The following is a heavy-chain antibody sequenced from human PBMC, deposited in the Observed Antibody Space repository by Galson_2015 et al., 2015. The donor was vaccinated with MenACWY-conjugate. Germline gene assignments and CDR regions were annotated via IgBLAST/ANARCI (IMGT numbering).Heavy chain of an antibody. V-gene: IGHV3-30*04. D-gene: IGHD3-10*01. CDR2: ISYDGSNK. J-gene: IGHJ4*02. CDR3: AHQTPVNN. Sequence: SLRLSCAASGFTFSSSVMYWVRQAPGKGLEWVAIISYDGSNKYYADSVKGRFTISRDNSKNTLYLQMNSLRDEDTGVYYCAHQTPVNNWGQGTLVTVSS. CDR1: GFTFSSSV.